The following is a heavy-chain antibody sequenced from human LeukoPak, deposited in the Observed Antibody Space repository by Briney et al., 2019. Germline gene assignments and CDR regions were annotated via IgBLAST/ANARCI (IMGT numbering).Heavy chain of an antibody. Sequence: ETLSLTCGVHGGSFSGYYCNWIRQSPGKGLEWVANIKQDGSEKNYVGSVKGRFTISRDNAKNSLYLQMNSLRAEDTAVYYCARRGYSYGYIGNWGQGTLVTVSS. V-gene: IGHV3-7*01. CDR3: ARRGYSYGYIGN. D-gene: IGHD5-18*01. CDR2: IKQDGSEK. J-gene: IGHJ4*02. CDR1: GGSFSGYY.